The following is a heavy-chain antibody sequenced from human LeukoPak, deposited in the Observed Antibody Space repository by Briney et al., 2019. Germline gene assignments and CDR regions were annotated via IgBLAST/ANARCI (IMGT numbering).Heavy chain of an antibody. CDR1: GGSISSYY. V-gene: IGHV4-4*07. CDR3: AREMAERYYDILTGYYTRDAFHI. D-gene: IGHD3-9*01. CDR2: IYTNGST. J-gene: IGHJ3*02. Sequence: SETLPLTCTVSGGSISSYYWSWIRQPAGKGLEWIGRIYTNGSTNYNPSLKSRVTISVDTSKNQFSLKLSSVTAADTAVYYCAREMAERYYDILTGYYTRDAFHIWGQGTMVTVSS.